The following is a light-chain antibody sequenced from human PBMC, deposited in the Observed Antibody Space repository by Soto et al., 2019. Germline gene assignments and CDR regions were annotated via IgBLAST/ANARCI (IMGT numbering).Light chain of an antibody. Sequence: QSALTQPASASGAPGHSITISCTGTSSDVGGYDYVSWYQQHPGKAPKFLIYEVTNRPSGVSHRFSGSKSGNTASLTISGLQAEDEADYYCTSYTSSSTYVFGTGTKVTVL. CDR1: SSDVGGYDY. V-gene: IGLV2-14*01. J-gene: IGLJ1*01. CDR2: EVT. CDR3: TSYTSSSTYV.